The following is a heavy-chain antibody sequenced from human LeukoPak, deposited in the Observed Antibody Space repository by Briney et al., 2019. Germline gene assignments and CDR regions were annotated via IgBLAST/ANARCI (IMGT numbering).Heavy chain of an antibody. J-gene: IGHJ5*02. CDR2: INAGNGNT. CDR1: GYTFTSYA. CDR3: ARVGLRLLEWSDNWFDP. Sequence: ASVKVSCKASGYTFTSYAMHWVRQAPGQRLEWMGWINAGNGNTKYSQKFQGRVTITRDTSASTAYMELSSLRSEDTAVYYCARVGLRLLEWSDNWFDPWGQGTLVTVSS. V-gene: IGHV1-3*01. D-gene: IGHD3-3*01.